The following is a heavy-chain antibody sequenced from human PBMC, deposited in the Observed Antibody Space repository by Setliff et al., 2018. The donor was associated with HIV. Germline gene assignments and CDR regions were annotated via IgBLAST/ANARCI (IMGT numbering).Heavy chain of an antibody. CDR1: GGSISSGSRY. V-gene: IGHV4-61*09. Sequence: SETLSLTCTVPGGSISSGSRYWSWIRQPAGKGLEWIGHIHTSGSTKYNPSLKVRVTISADTSKNQFSLNLSSVTAAETAVYYCARVGYHGSGRYSFDYWGQGTLVTVSS. J-gene: IGHJ4*02. D-gene: IGHD3-10*01. CDR3: ARVGYHGSGRYSFDY. CDR2: IHTSGST.